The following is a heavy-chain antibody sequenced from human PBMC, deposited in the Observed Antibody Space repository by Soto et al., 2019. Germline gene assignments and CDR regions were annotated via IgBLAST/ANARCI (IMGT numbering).Heavy chain of an antibody. Sequence: ASVKVSCKASGYTFTGYYMHWVRQAPGQGPEWMGWINPNSGGTNYAQKFQGWVTMTRDTSISTAYMELSRLRSDDTAVYYCARVHCSGGSCYWGGHDAFDIWGQGTMVTVSS. V-gene: IGHV1-2*04. J-gene: IGHJ3*02. CDR1: GYTFTGYY. D-gene: IGHD2-15*01. CDR2: INPNSGGT. CDR3: ARVHCSGGSCYWGGHDAFDI.